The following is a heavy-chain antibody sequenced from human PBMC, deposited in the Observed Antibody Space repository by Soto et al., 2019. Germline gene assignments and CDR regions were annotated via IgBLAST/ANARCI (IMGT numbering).Heavy chain of an antibody. V-gene: IGHV1-2*04. D-gene: IGHD6-6*01. CDR3: ARESISGLVYYYYGMDV. Sequence: QVQLVQSGAEVKKPGASVKVSCKASGYTFTGYYMHWVRQAPGQGLEWMGWINPNSGGTNYAQKFQGWVTMTRHTSISTAYMELSRLRSDDTAVYYCARESISGLVYYYYGMDVWGQGTTVTVSS. CDR2: INPNSGGT. CDR1: GYTFTGYY. J-gene: IGHJ6*02.